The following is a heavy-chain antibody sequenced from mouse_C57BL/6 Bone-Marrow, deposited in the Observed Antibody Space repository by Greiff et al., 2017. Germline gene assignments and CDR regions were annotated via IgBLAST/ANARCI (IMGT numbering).Heavy chain of an antibody. CDR1: GFTFSSYG. CDR2: ISSGGSYT. Sequence: EVKLQESGGDLVKPGGSLKLSCAASGFTFSSYGMSWVRQTPDKRLEWVATISSGGSYTYYPDNVKGRFTISRDNAKNTLYLQMSSLKSEDTAMYYCARRRAWFAYWGQGTRVTVSA. CDR3: ARRRAWFAY. J-gene: IGHJ3*01. V-gene: IGHV5-6*02.